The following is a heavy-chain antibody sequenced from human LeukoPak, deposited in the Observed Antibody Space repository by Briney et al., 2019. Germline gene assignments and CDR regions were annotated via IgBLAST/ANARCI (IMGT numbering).Heavy chain of an antibody. Sequence: SQTLSLTCTVSGGSISSGDYYWSWIRQPPGKGLEWIGYIYYSGGTYYNPSLNSRLTITVDPTKNQFSLMLSSRPAAISVGYYCSGRLNEDTAMGAGAFHIWGQGTMVTVSS. CDR1: GGSISSGDYY. CDR2: IYYSGGT. D-gene: IGHD5-18*01. J-gene: IGHJ3*02. V-gene: IGHV4-30-4*08. CDR3: SGRLNEDTAMGAGAFHI.